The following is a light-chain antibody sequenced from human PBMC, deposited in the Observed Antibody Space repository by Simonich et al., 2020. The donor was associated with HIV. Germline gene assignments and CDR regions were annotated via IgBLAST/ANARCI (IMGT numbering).Light chain of an antibody. Sequence: EIVMTQSPATLSVSPGERATLSCRASQSGNSNLAWYQQKPRQATSLPIDPTSTRATGSPARVSGSGSGTEFTLTISSMQSEDFAVDYCQQDNKWPPLTFGGGTKVEIK. CDR1: QSGNSN. J-gene: IGKJ4*01. CDR3: QQDNKWPPLT. CDR2: PTS. V-gene: IGKV3-15*01.